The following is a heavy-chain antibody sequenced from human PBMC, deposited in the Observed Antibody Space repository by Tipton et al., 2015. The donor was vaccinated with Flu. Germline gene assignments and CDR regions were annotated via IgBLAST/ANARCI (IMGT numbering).Heavy chain of an antibody. Sequence: TLSLTCSVSGASISRYYWGWFRQPPGKGPEWIGYLTNGGSTNFHPSLKSRAAISVDTSKNQFSLSLSSVTAADTAIYYCAKDRTGSDGSFQFSSHNWGPGALVTVSS. J-gene: IGHJ4*02. V-gene: IGHV4-59*01. D-gene: IGHD7-27*01. CDR3: AKDRTGSDGSFQFSSHN. CDR1: GASISRYY. CDR2: LTNGGST.